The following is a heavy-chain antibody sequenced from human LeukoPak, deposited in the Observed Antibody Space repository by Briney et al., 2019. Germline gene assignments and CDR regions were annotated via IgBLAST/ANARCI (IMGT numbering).Heavy chain of an antibody. V-gene: IGHV4-31*03. CDR2: IYHSGST. D-gene: IGHD4-17*01. J-gene: IGHJ4*02. CDR3: ATYGGHAFDY. CDR1: GGSISSGGYY. Sequence: PSETLSLTCTVSGGSISSGGYYWSWIRQYPGDALEWIGYIYHSGSTYYNPSLKSRITISVDTSKNQFSLDLSSVTAADTAVYYCATYGGHAFDYWGQGTLVTVSS.